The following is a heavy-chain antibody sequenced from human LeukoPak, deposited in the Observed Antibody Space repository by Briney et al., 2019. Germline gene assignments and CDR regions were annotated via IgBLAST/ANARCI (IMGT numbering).Heavy chain of an antibody. V-gene: IGHV3-11*04. D-gene: IGHD1-1*01. CDR2: ISSSSATT. CDR3: TRDYKRDTEFDF. CDR1: GFTFSDYY. Sequence: PGGSLRLSCVASGFTFSDYYMNWIRQAPGKGLEWISFISSSSATTYYADSVKGRFTVSRDNTKNSVYLQMNSLRVDDTAVYYCTRDYKRDTEFDFWGQGTLVTVSS. J-gene: IGHJ4*02.